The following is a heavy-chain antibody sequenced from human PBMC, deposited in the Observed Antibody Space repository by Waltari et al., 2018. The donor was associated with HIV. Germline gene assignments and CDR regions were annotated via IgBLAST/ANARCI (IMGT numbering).Heavy chain of an antibody. CDR2: INPSGST. D-gene: IGHD3-16*01. Sequence: QVQLQQWGAGLLKPSETLSLTCAVYGGSFSGYYWNWIRQPPGKGLEWIGEINPSGSTNYNPSLKSRVTISVDTSKNQFSLKLSSVTAADTALYYCARRRLYVSYWDQGTLVTVSS. J-gene: IGHJ4*02. CDR3: ARRRLYVSY. V-gene: IGHV4-34*01. CDR1: GGSFSGYY.